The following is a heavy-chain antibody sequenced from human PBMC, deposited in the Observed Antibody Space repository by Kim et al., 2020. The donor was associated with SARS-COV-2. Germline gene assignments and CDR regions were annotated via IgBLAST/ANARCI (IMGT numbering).Heavy chain of an antibody. Sequence: GGSLRLSCAASGFTFSSYAMSWVRQAPGKGLEWVSAISGSGGRTYYAGSVKGRFTISRDNSKNTMYLQMNSLRAEDTAVYYCAKDSVNDYGDQLDYWGQGTLVTVSS. CDR1: GFTFSSYA. J-gene: IGHJ4*02. CDR2: ISGSGGRT. D-gene: IGHD4-17*01. V-gene: IGHV3-23*01. CDR3: AKDSVNDYGDQLDY.